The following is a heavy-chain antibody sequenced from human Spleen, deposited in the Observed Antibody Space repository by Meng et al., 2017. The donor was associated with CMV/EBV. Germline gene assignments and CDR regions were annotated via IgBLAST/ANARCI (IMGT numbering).Heavy chain of an antibody. J-gene: IGHJ6*02. Sequence: ASVKVSCKASGYTFTSYDINWVRQATGQGLEWMGWITPYNGNTNYAQKLQGRVTMTTDTSTSTAYMELRSLRSDDTAVYYCAREAVPAAILDYYYYYGMDVWGQGTTVTVSS. D-gene: IGHD2-2*02. CDR3: AREAVPAAILDYYYYYGMDV. CDR1: GYTFTSYD. CDR2: ITPYNGNT. V-gene: IGHV1-18*01.